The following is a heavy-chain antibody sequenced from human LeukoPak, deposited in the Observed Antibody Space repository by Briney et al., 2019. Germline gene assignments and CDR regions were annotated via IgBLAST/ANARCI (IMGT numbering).Heavy chain of an antibody. CDR1: GYTFTDYY. CDR2: INANSGGT. V-gene: IGHV1-2*02. J-gene: IGHJ4*02. CDR3: AREGPIVGATHLVDY. D-gene: IGHD1-26*01. Sequence: ASVKVSCRASGYTFTDYYMHWVRQAPGQGLEWMGWINANSGGTNYAQKFQGRVTMTRDTSISTAYMELSRLRCDDTAVYYCAREGPIVGATHLVDYWGQGTLVSVSS.